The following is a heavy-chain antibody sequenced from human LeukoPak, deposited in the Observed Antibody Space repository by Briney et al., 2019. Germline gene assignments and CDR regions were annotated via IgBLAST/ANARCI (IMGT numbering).Heavy chain of an antibody. J-gene: IGHJ4*02. Sequence: SETLSLTCAVYGGSFSGYYWSWIRQPPGKGLEWIGEINHSGSTNYNPSLRSRVTISVDTSKNQFSLKLISVTAADTAVYYCARGITMVRGVPSKYYFDYWGQGTLVTVSS. V-gene: IGHV4-34*01. CDR1: GGSFSGYY. CDR3: ARGITMVRGVPSKYYFDY. D-gene: IGHD3-10*01. CDR2: INHSGST.